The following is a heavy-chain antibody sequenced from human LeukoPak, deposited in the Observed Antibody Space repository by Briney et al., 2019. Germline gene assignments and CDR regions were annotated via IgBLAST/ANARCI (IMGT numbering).Heavy chain of an antibody. CDR3: ARQSRYYDSSGYYGYYYYMDV. D-gene: IGHD3-22*01. J-gene: IGHJ6*03. V-gene: IGHV4-34*01. Sequence: PSETLSLTCAVYGGSFSGYYWSWIRQPPGKGLEWIGEINHSGSTNYNPSLKSRVTISVDTSKNQFSLKLSSVTAADTAVYYCARQSRYYDSSGYYGYYYYMDVWGKGTTVTISS. CDR1: GGSFSGYY. CDR2: INHSGST.